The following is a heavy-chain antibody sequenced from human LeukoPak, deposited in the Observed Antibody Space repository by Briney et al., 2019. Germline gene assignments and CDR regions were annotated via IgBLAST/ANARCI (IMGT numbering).Heavy chain of an antibody. J-gene: IGHJ4*02. V-gene: IGHV3-23*01. CDR3: AKAAQYYYDSSGYYVFDY. CDR2: ISGSGGST. Sequence: GGSLRLSCAASGFTFSSYAMSWVRQAPGKGLEWDSAISGSGGSTYYADSVKGRFTISRDNSKNTLYLQMNSLRAEDTAVYYCAKAAQYYYDSSGYYVFDYWGQGTLVTVSS. CDR1: GFTFSSYA. D-gene: IGHD3-22*01.